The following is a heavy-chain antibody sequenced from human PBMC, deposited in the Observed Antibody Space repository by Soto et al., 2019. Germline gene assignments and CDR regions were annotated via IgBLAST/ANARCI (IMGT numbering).Heavy chain of an antibody. CDR2: IIPILGIA. CDR3: ERAIAAAGHYYYYGMDV. Sequence: QVQLVQSGAEVKKPGSSVKVSCKASGGTFSSYTISWVRQAPGQGREWMGRIIPILGIANYAQKIQGRVTITADKSTSTDYMELSSLRYEVTAVYYCERAIAAAGHYYYYGMDVWGQGTTVTVSS. J-gene: IGHJ6*02. V-gene: IGHV1-69*02. D-gene: IGHD6-13*01. CDR1: GGTFSSYT.